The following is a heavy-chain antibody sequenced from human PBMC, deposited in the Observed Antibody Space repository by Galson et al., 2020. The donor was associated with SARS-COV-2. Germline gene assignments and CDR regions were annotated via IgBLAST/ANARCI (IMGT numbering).Heavy chain of an antibody. J-gene: IGHJ3*02. Sequence: SETLSLTCTVSGDSITSRSSYWGWIRQPPGKGLEWIGSIYYSGSTYYNPSLKSRVTISVDTSKNQFSLKLSSVTAADTAVYYCARDSPDPYDFWSGYSDAFDIWGQGTMVTVSS. V-gene: IGHV4-39*07. CDR1: GDSITSRSSY. CDR2: IYYSGST. D-gene: IGHD3-3*01. CDR3: ARDSPDPYDFWSGYSDAFDI.